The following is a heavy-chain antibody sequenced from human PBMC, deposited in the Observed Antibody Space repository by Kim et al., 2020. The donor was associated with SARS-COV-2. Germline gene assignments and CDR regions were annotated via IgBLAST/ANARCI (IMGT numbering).Heavy chain of an antibody. CDR1: GFTVSSDY. CDR2: IYSDGST. D-gene: IGHD1-1*01. J-gene: IGHJ6*03. CDR3: ARDRRNNYYYYMDV. V-gene: IGHV3-53*04. Sequence: GGSLRLSCAASGFTVSSDYMSWVRQAPGKGLEWVSVIYSDGSTYYADSVKGRFTISRHNSKNTLYLQMNSLRAEDTAVYYCARDRRNNYYYYMDVWGKGTTVTVSS.